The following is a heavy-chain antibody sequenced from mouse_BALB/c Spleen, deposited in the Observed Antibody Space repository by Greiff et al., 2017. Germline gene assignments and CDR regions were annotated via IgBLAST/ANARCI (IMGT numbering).Heavy chain of an antibody. CDR2: IYPGDGDT. J-gene: IGHJ2*01. CDR3: ARREGY. V-gene: IGHV1-87*01. CDR1: GYTFTSYW. Sequence: VQLQQSGAELARPGASVTLSCKASGYTFTSYWMQWVKQRLGQGLEWIGAIYPGDGDTRYTQKFKGKATLTADKSSSTAYMQLSSLASEDSAVYYCARREGYWGQGTTLTVSS.